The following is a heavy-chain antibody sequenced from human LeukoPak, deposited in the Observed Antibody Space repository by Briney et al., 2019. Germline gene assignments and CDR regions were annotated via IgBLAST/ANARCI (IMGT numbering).Heavy chain of an antibody. CDR2: ISGSGGST. CDR3: AGTRLGASPE. J-gene: IGHJ4*02. CDR1: GFTFSNYA. V-gene: IGHV3-23*01. Sequence: GGSLRLSCAASGFTFSNYAMNWVRQAPGRGLEWVSVISGSGGSTYYADSVKGRFTISRDNSKNTLYLQMNSLRAEDTAVYYCAGTRLGASPEWGQGTLVTVSS. D-gene: IGHD3-16*01.